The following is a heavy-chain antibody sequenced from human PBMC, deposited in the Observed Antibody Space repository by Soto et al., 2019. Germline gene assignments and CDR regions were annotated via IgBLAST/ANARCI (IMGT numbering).Heavy chain of an antibody. CDR1: GFTFSSYA. J-gene: IGHJ4*02. V-gene: IGHV3-23*01. Sequence: EVQLLESGGGLVQPGGSLRLSCAASGFTFSSYAMTWVRQAPGKGLEWVSAIESSGGTTYYADSVKGRFTISRDNSTATLCLQINGLRAEDAAVYYCVKEWQGGRCSGGGCLAYWGQGTLVTVSS. CDR3: VKEWQGGRCSGGGCLAY. CDR2: IESSGGTT. D-gene: IGHD6-19*01.